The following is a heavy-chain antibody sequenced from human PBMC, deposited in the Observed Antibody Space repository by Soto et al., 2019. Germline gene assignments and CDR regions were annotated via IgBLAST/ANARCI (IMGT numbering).Heavy chain of an antibody. J-gene: IGHJ4*02. Sequence: GGSVRLSCDASGFTFSRVRMNWVRQVPGKGLEWVASISSASSETWYADSVKCRFIISRDNAQNSLFLQMNTLRPEDSAIYYCARVAYWGPGTQVTVSS. CDR2: ISSASSET. CDR3: ARVAY. V-gene: IGHV3-21*01. CDR1: GFTFSRVR.